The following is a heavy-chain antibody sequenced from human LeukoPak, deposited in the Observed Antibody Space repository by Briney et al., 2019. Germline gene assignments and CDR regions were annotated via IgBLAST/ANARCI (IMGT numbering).Heavy chain of an antibody. CDR2: ISGGGETT. J-gene: IGHJ4*02. D-gene: IGHD4-17*01. CDR1: GFTFNNYA. Sequence: GGSLRLPCAASGFTFNNYAMNWVRQAPGEGLEWVSSISGGGETTYYADSAKGRFTISRDNSQNTLYLQMNSLRAEDTAVYYCARDYADYVGYFFFDYWGQGTLVTVSS. CDR3: ARDYADYVGYFFFDY. V-gene: IGHV3-23*01.